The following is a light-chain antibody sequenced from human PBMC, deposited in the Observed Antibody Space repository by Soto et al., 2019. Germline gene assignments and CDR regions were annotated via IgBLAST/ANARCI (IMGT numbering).Light chain of an antibody. CDR1: QSVSSN. V-gene: IGKV3-15*01. CDR2: GAS. Sequence: EIVMTQSPATLSVSPGERATLSCRASQSVSSNFAWYQQKPGQAPRLLIYGASTGATGIPARFSGSGSGTEFTLTISSLQSEDFAVYYCQQYNNWPRTFGQGTKVEIK. CDR3: QQYNNWPRT. J-gene: IGKJ1*01.